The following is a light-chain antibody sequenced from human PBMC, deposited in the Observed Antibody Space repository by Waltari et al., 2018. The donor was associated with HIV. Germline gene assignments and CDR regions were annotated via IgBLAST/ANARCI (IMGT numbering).Light chain of an antibody. CDR1: QTVYSDY. CDR3: QQFGRSAT. V-gene: IGKV3-20*01. Sequence: EFVLTQSPGTLSLSPGERATLSCRASQTVYSDYLAWYQQKPGHAPRLLISGASSRATGIPDMFSGSGSGTDFPLTISRLEPEDFAVYYCQQFGRSATFGQGTKVEIK. J-gene: IGKJ1*01. CDR2: GAS.